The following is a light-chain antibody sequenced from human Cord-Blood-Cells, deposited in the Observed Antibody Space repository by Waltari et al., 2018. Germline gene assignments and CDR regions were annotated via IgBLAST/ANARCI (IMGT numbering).Light chain of an antibody. V-gene: IGLV1-47*01. CDR3: AAWDDSLRGV. CDR2: RNN. J-gene: IGLJ3*02. CDR1: SSTIRGNF. Sequence: QPVLTQPPPASGTPGQRVTIPRSGTSSTIRGNFLYWYQQLPGTAPKLLIYRNNQRPSGVPDRFSGSKSGTSASLAISGLRSEDEADYYCAAWDDSLRGVFGGGTKLTVL.